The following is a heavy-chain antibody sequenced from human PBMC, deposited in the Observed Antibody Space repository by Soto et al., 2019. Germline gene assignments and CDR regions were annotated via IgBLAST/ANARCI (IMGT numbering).Heavy chain of an antibody. J-gene: IGHJ4*02. D-gene: IGHD6-25*01. Sequence: PGGSLRLSCAASGFSFSDYALHWVRQAPGKGLEWVAVISYDGSNKYYADSVKGRFTISRDNSKNTLFLQMNSLRAEDTSLYYCARSDGYNKIEYWGQGTLVTVSS. CDR2: ISYDGSNK. CDR1: GFSFSDYA. V-gene: IGHV3-30-3*01. CDR3: ARSDGYNKIEY.